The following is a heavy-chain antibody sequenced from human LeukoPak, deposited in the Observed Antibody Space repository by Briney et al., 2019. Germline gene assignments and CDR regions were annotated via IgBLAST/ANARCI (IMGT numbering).Heavy chain of an antibody. D-gene: IGHD4-23*01. CDR2: IIPIFGTA. J-gene: IGHJ2*01. CDR1: GGTFSSYA. V-gene: IGHV1-69*05. CDR3: ARRPLRGGNPWWYFDL. Sequence: ASVKVSCKASGGTFSSYAISWVRQAPGQGLEWMGRIIPIFGTANYAQKFQGRVTITTDESTGTAYMELSSLRSEDTAVYYCARRPLRGGNPWWYFDLWGRGTLVTVSS.